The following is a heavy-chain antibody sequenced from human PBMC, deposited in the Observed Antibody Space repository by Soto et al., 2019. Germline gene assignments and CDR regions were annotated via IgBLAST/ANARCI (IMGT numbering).Heavy chain of an antibody. Sequence: KGLEWVAFIWYDGSDKYYADSVKGRFTISRDNSKNTLYLQMNSLRAEDTAVFFCQAEDGIRDCSTVSAFLLNRSSDL. J-gene: IGHJ2*01. D-gene: IGHD3-9*01. CDR3: QAEDGIRDCSTVSAFLLNRSSDL. V-gene: IGHV3-33*01. CDR2: IWYDGSDK.